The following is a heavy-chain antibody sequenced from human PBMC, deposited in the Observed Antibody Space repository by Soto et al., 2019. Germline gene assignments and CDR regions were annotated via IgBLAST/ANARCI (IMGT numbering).Heavy chain of an antibody. CDR1: GYTFTGYY. D-gene: IGHD3-10*01. V-gene: IGHV1-2*04. CDR2: INPNSGGT. J-gene: IGHJ6*02. Sequence: ASVKVSCKASGYTFTGYYMHWVRQAPGQGLEWMGWINPNSGGTNYAQKFQGWVTMTRDTSISTAHMELSRLRSDDTAVYYCARGPGVLLWFGESPYYYGMGVWGQGTTVTVSS. CDR3: ARGPGVLLWFGESPYYYGMGV.